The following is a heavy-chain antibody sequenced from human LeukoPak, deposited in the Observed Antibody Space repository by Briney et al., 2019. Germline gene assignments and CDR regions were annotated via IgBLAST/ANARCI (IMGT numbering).Heavy chain of an antibody. V-gene: IGHV4-34*01. Sequence: KPSETLSLTCAVYGGSFSGYYWSWIRQPPGKGLEWIGEINHSGSTNYNPSLKSRVTISVDTSKNQFSLKLSSVTAADTAVYYCARAPRRRPSYFDWLRPQGYFDYWGQGTLVTVSS. CDR2: INHSGST. CDR3: ARAPRRRPSYFDWLRPQGYFDY. CDR1: GGSFSGYY. D-gene: IGHD3-9*01. J-gene: IGHJ4*02.